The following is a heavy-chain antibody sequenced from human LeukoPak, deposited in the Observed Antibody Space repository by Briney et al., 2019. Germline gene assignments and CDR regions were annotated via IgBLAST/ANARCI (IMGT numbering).Heavy chain of an antibody. CDR3: ARFMVRGVKLRAFDI. CDR2: INHSGNT. V-gene: IGHV4-34*01. J-gene: IGHJ3*02. D-gene: IGHD3-10*01. CDR1: GGSFSGYY. Sequence: SETLSLTCAVYGGSFSGYYWSWIRQPPGKGLEWIGEINHSGNTNYNPSLKSRVTISVDTSKNQFSLKLSSVTAADTAVYYCARFMVRGVKLRAFDIWGQGTMVTVSS.